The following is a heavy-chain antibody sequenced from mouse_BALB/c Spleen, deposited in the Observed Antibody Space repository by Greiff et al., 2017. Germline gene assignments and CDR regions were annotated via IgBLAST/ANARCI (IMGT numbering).Heavy chain of an antibody. CDR1: GFTFSSFG. V-gene: IGHV5-17*02. CDR3: ARFGGNYVAY. CDR2: ISSGSSTI. J-gene: IGHJ3*01. D-gene: IGHD2-1*01. Sequence: EVQLVESGGGLVQPGGSRKLSCAASGFTFSSFGMHWVRQAPEKGLEWVAYISSGSSTIYYADTVKGRFTISRDNPKNTLFLQMTSLRSEDTAMYYCARFGGNYVAYWGQGTLVTVSA.